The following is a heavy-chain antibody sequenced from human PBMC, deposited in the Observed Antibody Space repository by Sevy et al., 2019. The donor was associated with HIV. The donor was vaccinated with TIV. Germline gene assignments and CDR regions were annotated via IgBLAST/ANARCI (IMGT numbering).Heavy chain of an antibody. V-gene: IGHV3-23*01. CDR1: GFTFSSYA. Sequence: GGSLRLSCAASGFTFSSYAMSWVRQAPGKGLEWVSAISGSGGSTYYADSVKGRFTISRDNSKNTLYLQMNSLRAEDTAVYYCAKETRMTMIVVALYYFDYWGQGTLVTVSS. D-gene: IGHD3-22*01. J-gene: IGHJ4*02. CDR2: ISGSGGST. CDR3: AKETRMTMIVVALYYFDY.